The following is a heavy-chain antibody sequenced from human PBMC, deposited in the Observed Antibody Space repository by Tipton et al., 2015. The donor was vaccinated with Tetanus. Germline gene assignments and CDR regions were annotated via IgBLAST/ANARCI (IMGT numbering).Heavy chain of an antibody. D-gene: IGHD6-13*01. V-gene: IGHV4-31*03. J-gene: IGHJ4*02. CDR2: IYYSGKT. CDR1: GGSISFGGYY. CDR3: ARDEGSSSDY. Sequence: TLSLTCTVSGGSISFGGYYWSWIRQLPGKGLEWIGYIYYSGKTYYNPSLKSRVTISLDRSKNQFFLNLTSVTAADTAVYCCARDEGSSSDYWGQGTQVTVSS.